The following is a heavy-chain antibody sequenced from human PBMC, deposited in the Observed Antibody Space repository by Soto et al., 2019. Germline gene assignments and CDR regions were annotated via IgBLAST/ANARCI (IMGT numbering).Heavy chain of an antibody. CDR2: FDPEDGET. CDR1: GDALTELS. Sequence: ASVKVSCKVSGDALTELSMHSVRQAPGKGLEWMGGFDPEDGETIYAQKFQGRVTMTEDTSTDTAYMELSSLRSEDTAVYYCARGLTDVDWFDPWGQGTLVTVPS. V-gene: IGHV1-24*01. CDR3: ARGLTDVDWFDP. D-gene: IGHD2-21*01. J-gene: IGHJ5*02.